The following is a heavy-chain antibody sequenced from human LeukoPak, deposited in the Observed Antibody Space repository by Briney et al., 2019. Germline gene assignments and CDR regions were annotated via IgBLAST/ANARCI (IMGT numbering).Heavy chain of an antibody. Sequence: PGGSLRLSCAASGFTFSTYEMNWVRQAPGKGLEWVSYISSSGSTIYYADSAKGRFTTSRDNAKNSLYLQMNSLRADDTAVYYCARAGYYYDSSGPSHYYYYFMDVWGKGTTVTVSS. D-gene: IGHD3-22*01. CDR3: ARAGYYYDSSGPSHYYYYFMDV. J-gene: IGHJ6*03. CDR1: GFTFSTYE. CDR2: ISSSGSTI. V-gene: IGHV3-48*03.